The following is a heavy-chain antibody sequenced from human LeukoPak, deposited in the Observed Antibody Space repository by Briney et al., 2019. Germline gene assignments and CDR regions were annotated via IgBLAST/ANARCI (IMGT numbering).Heavy chain of an antibody. Sequence: GESLKISCKASGYDFSTYWIGWVRQMPGKGLEWMGIIYPGDSDTRYSPTFQGQVTISADKSTSSAYLQWSSLEAADTAIYYCARHGGGGSYGLKFDRWGQGTLVTVSS. D-gene: IGHD1-26*01. V-gene: IGHV5-51*01. J-gene: IGHJ4*02. CDR3: ARHGGGGSYGLKFDR. CDR2: IYPGDSDT. CDR1: GYDFSTYW.